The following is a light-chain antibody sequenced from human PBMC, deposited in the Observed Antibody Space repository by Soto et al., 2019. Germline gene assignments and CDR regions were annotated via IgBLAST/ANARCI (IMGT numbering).Light chain of an antibody. Sequence: AIRMTQSPSSFSASTGDRVTITCRASQGISSYFAWYPQKPGKAPKLLIYAASTLPSGVPSRFSGSGSGIDFPLTISCLQSEDFATYYCQQYYSYPYTFGPGTKLEIK. V-gene: IGKV1-8*01. CDR1: QGISSY. CDR3: QQYYSYPYT. CDR2: AAS. J-gene: IGKJ2*01.